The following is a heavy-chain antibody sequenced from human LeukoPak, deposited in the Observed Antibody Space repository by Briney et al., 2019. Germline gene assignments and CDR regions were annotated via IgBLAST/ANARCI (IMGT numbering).Heavy chain of an antibody. CDR3: ARDLEDCSGGSCYSWFDP. CDR1: GFTFSSYA. D-gene: IGHD2-15*01. CDR2: ISYDGSNK. V-gene: IGHV3-30-3*01. Sequence: GGSLRLSCAASGFTFSSYAMHWVRQDPGKGLEWVAVISYDGSNKYYADSVKGRFTISRDNSKNTLYLQMNSLRAEDTAVYYCARDLEDCSGGSCYSWFDPWGQGTLVTVSS. J-gene: IGHJ5*02.